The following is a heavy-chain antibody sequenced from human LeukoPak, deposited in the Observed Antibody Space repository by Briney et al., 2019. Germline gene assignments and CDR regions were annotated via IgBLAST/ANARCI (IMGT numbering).Heavy chain of an antibody. Sequence: ASVKVSCKASGYTFTSYDINWVRQATGQGLEWMGWMNPNSGNTGYAQKFQGRVTMTRNTFISTAYMELSSLRSEDTAVYYCAYSSSGWTMFDYWGKGTLVTVSS. V-gene: IGHV1-8*01. J-gene: IGHJ4*02. CDR1: GYTFTSYD. D-gene: IGHD6-19*01. CDR2: MNPNSGNT. CDR3: AYSSSGWTMFDY.